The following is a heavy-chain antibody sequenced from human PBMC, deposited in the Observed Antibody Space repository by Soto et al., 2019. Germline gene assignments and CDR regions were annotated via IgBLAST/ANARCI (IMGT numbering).Heavy chain of an antibody. CDR2: ISGGGGST. D-gene: IGHD6-19*01. CDR1: GFTFGDYA. J-gene: IGHJ4*02. Sequence: GGSLRLSCAASGFTFGDYAMSWVRQAPGKGLEWVSAISGGGGSTYYTDSVKGRFTISRDNSKNSLYLQMNSLRVEDTALYFCAKDPYNSGWTPYNFESWGQGTLVTVSS. CDR3: AKDPYNSGWTPYNFES. V-gene: IGHV3-23*01.